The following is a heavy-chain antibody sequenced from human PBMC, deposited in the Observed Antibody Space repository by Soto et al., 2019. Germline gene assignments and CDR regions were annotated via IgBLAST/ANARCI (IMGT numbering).Heavy chain of an antibody. J-gene: IGHJ4*02. CDR2: IIPIIGIA. CDR3: ARADYGDYEFIANSDY. D-gene: IGHD4-17*01. V-gene: IGHV1-69*10. CDR1: GYTFTSYV. Sequence: GASGKVSCKASGYTFTSYVISWVRQAPGQGLEWMGGIIPIIGIANYAQKFQGRVTITADKSTSTAYMELSSLRSEDTAVYYCARADYGDYEFIANSDYWGQGTLVTVSS.